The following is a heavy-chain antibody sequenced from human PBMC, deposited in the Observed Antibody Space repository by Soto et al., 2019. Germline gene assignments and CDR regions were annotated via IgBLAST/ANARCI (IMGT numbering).Heavy chain of an antibody. J-gene: IGHJ3*02. CDR1: GFTFDDYA. CDR2: ISWNSGLT. D-gene: IGHD1-26*01. Sequence: SLRLSCAASGFTFDDYAMHWVRQGPGKGLEWVSGISWNSGLTGYGGSVGGRFTIPRDNAKNSLYLQMNSLRPEDTALYFCVRDREVGFHCDAVDIWGQGTRV. V-gene: IGHV3-9*01. CDR3: VRDREVGFHCDAVDI.